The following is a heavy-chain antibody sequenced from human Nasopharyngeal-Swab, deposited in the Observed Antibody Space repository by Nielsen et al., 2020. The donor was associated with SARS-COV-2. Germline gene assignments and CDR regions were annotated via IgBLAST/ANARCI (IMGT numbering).Heavy chain of an antibody. V-gene: IGHV3-21*01. CDR2: ISSSSSYI. Sequence: GGSLRLSCAASGFTFSSYSMNWLRQAPGKGLEWVSSISSSSSYIYYADSVKGRFTISRDNAKNSLYLQMNSLRAEDTAVYYCARNQLLGSYYYYGMDVWGQGTTVTVSS. J-gene: IGHJ6*02. CDR1: GFTFSSYS. D-gene: IGHD2-2*01. CDR3: ARNQLLGSYYYYGMDV.